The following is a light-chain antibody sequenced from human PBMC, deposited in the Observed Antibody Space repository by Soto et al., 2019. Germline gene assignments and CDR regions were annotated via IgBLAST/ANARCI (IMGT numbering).Light chain of an antibody. V-gene: IGKV1-9*01. CDR1: QGISSY. Sequence: DIQVTQSPSFLSASVGDRVTITCRASQGISSYLAWYQQKPGKGPKLLIYAASTLQSGVPSRFSGSGSGTEFTLTISSLQPEDFATYYCQQLNSYPFTFGGGTKVDIK. CDR3: QQLNSYPFT. J-gene: IGKJ4*01. CDR2: AAS.